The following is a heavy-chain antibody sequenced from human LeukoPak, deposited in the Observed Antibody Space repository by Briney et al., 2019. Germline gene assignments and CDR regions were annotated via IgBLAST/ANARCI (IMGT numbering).Heavy chain of an antibody. Sequence: ASVKISCKASGYTFTSYDINWVRQATGQGLEWMGWMNPNSGNTGYAQKFQGRVTMNRNTSISTAYMELSSLRSEDTAVYYCARAPMEVVVPAADDYYYGMDVWGQGTTVTVSS. CDR1: GYTFTSYD. J-gene: IGHJ6*02. D-gene: IGHD2-2*01. CDR3: ARAPMEVVVPAADDYYYGMDV. V-gene: IGHV1-8*01. CDR2: MNPNSGNT.